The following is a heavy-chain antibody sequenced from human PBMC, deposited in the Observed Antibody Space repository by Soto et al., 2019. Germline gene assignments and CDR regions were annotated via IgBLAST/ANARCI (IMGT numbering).Heavy chain of an antibody. V-gene: IGHV4-59*01. J-gene: IGHJ6*02. CDR2: IYYSGST. CDR3: ARDLGVPAATYYYYGMDV. CDR1: GGSISSYY. Sequence: XATLSLTFTVSGGSISSYYWSWIRQPPGKGPEWIGYIYYSGSTNYNPSLKSRVTISVDTSKNQFSLKLSSVTAADTAVYYCARDLGVPAATYYYYGMDVWGQGTTVTV. D-gene: IGHD2-2*01.